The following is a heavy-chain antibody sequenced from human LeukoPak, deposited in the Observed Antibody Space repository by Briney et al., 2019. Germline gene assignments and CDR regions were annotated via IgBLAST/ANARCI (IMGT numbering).Heavy chain of an antibody. CDR3: ARSAYSSSWYVDY. V-gene: IGHV4-59*01. D-gene: IGHD6-13*01. J-gene: IGHJ4*02. CDR2: IYYSGST. Sequence: PSETLSLTCSVSGGSINNYYWNWIRQPPGKGLEWIGYIYYSGSTNYNPSLKSRVTISVDTSKNQFSLKLSSVTAADTAVYYCARSAYSSSWYVDYWGQGTLVTVSS. CDR1: GGSINNYY.